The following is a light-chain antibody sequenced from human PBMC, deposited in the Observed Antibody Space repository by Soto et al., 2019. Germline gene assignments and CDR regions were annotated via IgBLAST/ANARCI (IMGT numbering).Light chain of an antibody. CDR1: TGAVTSDHS. CDR2: STH. CDR3: LPYNTTIAV. V-gene: IGLV7-43*01. Sequence: QTVVTQEPSLTVSPGGTVTLTCTSSTGAVTSDHSPNWFQQKPGQAPRALIFSTHNKHSWTPARFSGSLLEGKAALTLSGVQPEDEAEYYCLPYNTTIAVFGGGTKLTVL. J-gene: IGLJ3*02.